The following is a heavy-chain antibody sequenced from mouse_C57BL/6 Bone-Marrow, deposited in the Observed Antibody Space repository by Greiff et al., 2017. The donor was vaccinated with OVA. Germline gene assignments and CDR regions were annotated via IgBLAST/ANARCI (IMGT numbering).Heavy chain of an antibody. J-gene: IGHJ4*01. Sequence: EVKVVESGPGMVKPSPSLSLTCTVTGYSITSGYDWHWIRHFPGNKLEWMGYISYSGSTNYNPSLKSRISITHDTSKNHFFLKLKSVTTEDTATYYCARASPYYYAMDYWGQGTSVTVSS. CDR2: ISYSGST. CDR1: GYSITSGYD. V-gene: IGHV3-1*01. CDR3: ARASPYYYAMDY.